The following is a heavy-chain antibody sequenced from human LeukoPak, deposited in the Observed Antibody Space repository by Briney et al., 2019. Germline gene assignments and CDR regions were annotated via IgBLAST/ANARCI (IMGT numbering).Heavy chain of an antibody. D-gene: IGHD3-10*01. CDR1: GYTFTGYY. V-gene: IGHV1-2*02. J-gene: IGHJ4*02. CDR3: ARLWFGELSPFDY. CDR2: INPNSGGT. Sequence: ASVKVSCKASGYTFTGYYMHWVRQAPGQGLEWMGWINPNSGGTNYAQKFQGRVTMTRDTSISTAYMELSGLRSDDTAVYYCARLWFGELSPFDYWGQGTLVTVSS.